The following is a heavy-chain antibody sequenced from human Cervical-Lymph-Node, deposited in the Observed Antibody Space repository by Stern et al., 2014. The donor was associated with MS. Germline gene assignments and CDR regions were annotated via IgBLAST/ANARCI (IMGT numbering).Heavy chain of an antibody. J-gene: IGHJ4*02. Sequence: VQLVESGAEVTKPGSSVKVSCKASGGTFSKFPSSWVRQAPGQGLEWMGGIFPVFGTPTYAQEFRGRVTITADVSTSKVYMELSSLRSDDTAFIYCAPSSEPSDRCYSLGYALWGQGTLVTVSS. D-gene: IGHD5-18*01. CDR2: IFPVFGTP. CDR1: GGTFSKFP. CDR3: APSSEPSDRCYSLGYAL. V-gene: IGHV1-69*01.